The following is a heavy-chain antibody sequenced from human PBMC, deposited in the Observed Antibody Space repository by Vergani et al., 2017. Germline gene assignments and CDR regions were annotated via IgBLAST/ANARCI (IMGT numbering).Heavy chain of an antibody. CDR1: GGSFSGYY. CDR3: ARGRRQWLGYWYFDL. D-gene: IGHD6-19*01. J-gene: IGHJ2*01. V-gene: IGHV4-34*01. Sequence: QVQLQQWGAGLLKPSETLSLTCAVYGGSFSGYYWSWIRQHPGKGLEWIGYIYYSGSTYYNPSLKSRVTISVDTSKSQFSLKLSSVTAADTAVYYCARGRRQWLGYWYFDLWGRGTLVTVSS. CDR2: IYYSGST.